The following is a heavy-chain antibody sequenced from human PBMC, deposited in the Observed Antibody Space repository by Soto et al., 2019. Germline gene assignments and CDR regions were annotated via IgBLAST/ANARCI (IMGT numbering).Heavy chain of an antibody. V-gene: IGHV4-30-4*01. D-gene: IGHD3-22*01. J-gene: IGHJ2*01. CDR3: ARMSYFYDKWYFDL. CDR2: VYYSGTT. CDR1: GASINNLDYY. Sequence: PSETLSLTCTASGASINNLDYYRSWIRQTPGKGLEWIGYVYYSGTTDYIPSLKSRLSMSIDKSQNQFTLKLNSVTAADTATYYCARMSYFYDKWYFDLWGRGTLVTVS.